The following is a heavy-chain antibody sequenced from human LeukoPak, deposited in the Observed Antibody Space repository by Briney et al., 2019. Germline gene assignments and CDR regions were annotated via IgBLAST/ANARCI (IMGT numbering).Heavy chain of an antibody. Sequence: GGSLRLSCAASGFTFSRYSIHWVRQAPGKGLEWVAVISYDGSNKYYADSVRGRFTISRDNSKNGLYLQMNSLRPDDTAIYYCAREGFASSWLYYYYYMDVWGKGTTVTVSS. V-gene: IGHV3-30*04. CDR3: AREGFASSWLYYYYYMDV. D-gene: IGHD6-13*01. CDR2: ISYDGSNK. J-gene: IGHJ6*03. CDR1: GFTFSRYS.